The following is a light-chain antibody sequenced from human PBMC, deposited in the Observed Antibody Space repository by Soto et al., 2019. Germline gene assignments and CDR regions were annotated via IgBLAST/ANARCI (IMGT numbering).Light chain of an antibody. CDR1: SSDVGGYNY. CDR3: CSYAGSSTYV. Sequence: QSALTQPASVSGSPGQSITISCTGTSSDVGGYNYVSWFQQHPGKAPKLLIYEVSNRPSGLSNRFSGSKSGNTASLTISGLQAEDEADYYCCSYAGSSTYVFGTGTKVTVL. CDR2: EVS. V-gene: IGLV2-14*01. J-gene: IGLJ1*01.